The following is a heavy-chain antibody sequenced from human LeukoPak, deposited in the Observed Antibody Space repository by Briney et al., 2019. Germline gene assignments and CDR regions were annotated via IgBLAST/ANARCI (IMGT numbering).Heavy chain of an antibody. CDR3: ARVWSDYSNDY. V-gene: IGHV1-69*05. J-gene: IGHJ4*02. Sequence: GASVKVSCKASGGTFSSYAISWVRQAPGQGLEWMGGIIPIFGAANYAQEFQGRVTITTDESTSTAYMELSSLRSEDTAVYYCARVWSDYSNDYWGQGTLVTVSS. CDR2: IIPIFGAA. D-gene: IGHD3-3*01. CDR1: GGTFSSYA.